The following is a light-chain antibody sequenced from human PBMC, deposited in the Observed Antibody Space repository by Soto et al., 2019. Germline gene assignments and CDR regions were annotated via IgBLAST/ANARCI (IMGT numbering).Light chain of an antibody. Sequence: QSARTQPRSVSGSPGQSVTISCTGTSSDFGGYNYVSWYQQHPGKAPKLMIYDVSKRPSGVPDRFSGSKSGNTASLTISGLQAEDEADYYCCSYAGSYVFGTGTKVTVL. CDR3: CSYAGSYV. CDR2: DVS. J-gene: IGLJ1*01. V-gene: IGLV2-11*01. CDR1: SSDFGGYNY.